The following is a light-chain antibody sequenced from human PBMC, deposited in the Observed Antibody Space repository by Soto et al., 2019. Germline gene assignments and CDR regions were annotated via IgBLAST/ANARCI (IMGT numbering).Light chain of an antibody. CDR2: DAS. Sequence: DIQMTQSPSTLSVSVGDRVTITCRASQSISSWLAWYQQKPGKAPKLLIYDASSLESGVPSRFSGSGSGTEFTLTISSLQPDDFATYYCQQYNSPGYTFGQGTKLEIK. CDR3: QQYNSPGYT. V-gene: IGKV1-5*01. CDR1: QSISSW. J-gene: IGKJ2*01.